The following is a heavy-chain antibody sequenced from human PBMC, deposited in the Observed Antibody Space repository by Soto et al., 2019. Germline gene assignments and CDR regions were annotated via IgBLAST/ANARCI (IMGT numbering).Heavy chain of an antibody. CDR3: AKDQRGYSGYVRY. Sequence: AGTLILSCAASGCPFSSYGMHWVRPAPGKGLEWVAVISYDGSNKYYADSVKGRFTISRDNSKNTLYLQMNSLRAEDTAVYYCAKDQRGYSGYVRYWGQGTLVTVSS. V-gene: IGHV3-30*18. J-gene: IGHJ4*02. CDR1: GCPFSSYG. CDR2: ISYDGSNK. D-gene: IGHD5-12*01.